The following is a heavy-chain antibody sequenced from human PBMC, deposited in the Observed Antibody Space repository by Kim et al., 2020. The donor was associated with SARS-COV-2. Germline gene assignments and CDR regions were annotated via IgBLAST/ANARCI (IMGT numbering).Heavy chain of an antibody. Sequence: SETLSLTCTVSGGSVNSSNNYWGWIRQPPGKGLEWIGTVYYTGSTYYTPSLSGRVTMSVDSSKNQFSLRLRFVTAADTAGYYCARLDLSIDQYNYGLDV. CDR3: ARLDLSIDQYNYGLDV. J-gene: IGHJ6*01. V-gene: IGHV4-39*01. CDR2: VYYTGST. CDR1: GGSVNSSNNY. D-gene: IGHD2-15*01.